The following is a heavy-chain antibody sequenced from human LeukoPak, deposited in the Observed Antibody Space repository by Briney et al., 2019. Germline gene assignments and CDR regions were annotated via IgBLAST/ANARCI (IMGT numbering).Heavy chain of an antibody. CDR1: GFTFSSSA. J-gene: IGHJ4*02. Sequence: GGSLRLSCAASGFTFSSSAMSWVRQVPGKGLEWVSGISASGGSTYYADSVKGRFTISRDNSKNTLYLQMNSLRAEDTAVYYCSKDNGDFWSGPQDYWGQGTLVTVSS. D-gene: IGHD3-3*01. V-gene: IGHV3-23*01. CDR2: ISASGGST. CDR3: SKDNGDFWSGPQDY.